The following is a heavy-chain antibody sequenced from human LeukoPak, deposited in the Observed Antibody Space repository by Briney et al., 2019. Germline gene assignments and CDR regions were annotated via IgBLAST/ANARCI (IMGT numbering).Heavy chain of an antibody. CDR2: ISGSGGST. J-gene: IGHJ4*02. D-gene: IGHD3-16*02. V-gene: IGHV3-23*01. Sequence: PGGSLRLSCAASGFTFSSYAMSWVRQAPGKGLEWVSAISGSGGSTYYADSVKGRFTISRDNSKNTLYLQMNSLRAEDTAVYYCAKASTFGGVIVPKPQLDYWGQGTLVTVSS. CDR1: GFTFSSYA. CDR3: AKASTFGGVIVPKPQLDY.